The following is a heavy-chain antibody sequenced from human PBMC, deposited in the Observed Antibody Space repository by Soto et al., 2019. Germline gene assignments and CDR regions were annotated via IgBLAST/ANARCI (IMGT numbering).Heavy chain of an antibody. Sequence: QVQLQESGPGLVEPSQTLSLTCTVSGASINGGGYYWSWIRQHPGKGLEWIGYIFYSGSTHYYTPSLESRTAISRDTSKNQFSLTLSSVTAADTAVYYCARGGDGDYSIRGFDPLGQGALVTVSS. D-gene: IGHD4-17*01. CDR3: ARGGDGDYSIRGFDP. CDR1: GASINGGGYY. V-gene: IGHV4-31*03. CDR2: IFYSGSTH. J-gene: IGHJ5*02.